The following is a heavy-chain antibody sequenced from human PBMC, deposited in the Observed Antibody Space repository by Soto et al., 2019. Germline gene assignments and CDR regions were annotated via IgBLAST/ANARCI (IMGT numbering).Heavy chain of an antibody. CDR3: TRGGTSATYWGLFDY. J-gene: IGHJ4*02. V-gene: IGHV3-74*01. Sequence: EVQLVESGGGLVQPGGSLRLSCAASGFTFSNYWTHWVRQAPGKGLVWVSRINGDGSTTTYADFVKGRFTIYRDNAKNTLYLQMDSLGADDTAVYYCTRGGTSATYWGLFDYWGQGALVTVSS. CDR1: GFTFSNYW. CDR2: INGDGSTT. D-gene: IGHD7-27*01.